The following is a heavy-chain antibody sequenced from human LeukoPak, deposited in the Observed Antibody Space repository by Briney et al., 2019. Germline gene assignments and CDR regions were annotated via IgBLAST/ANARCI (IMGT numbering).Heavy chain of an antibody. CDR2: IYYTGGT. D-gene: IGHD3-10*01. CDR1: CGSINNFY. CDR3: ARVGDSGSSFDY. Sequence: SEILSLTCTVSCGSINNFYWYLVRQPAGKGLELIGYIYYTGGTNYNPSLKSRVTISVDTSKNLFSLRLTYLTAADTAVYYCARVGDSGSSFDYWGQGIQVTVSS. J-gene: IGHJ4*02. V-gene: IGHV4-59*01.